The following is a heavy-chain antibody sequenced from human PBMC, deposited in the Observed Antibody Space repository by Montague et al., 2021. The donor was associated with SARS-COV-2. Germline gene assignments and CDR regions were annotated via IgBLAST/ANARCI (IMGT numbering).Heavy chain of an antibody. CDR3: SRHLPSYCSTNKCFPYYLDV. CDR2: ISCAGRT. V-gene: IGHV4-39*01. J-gene: IGHJ4*02. CDR1: GGSISRPDYY. Sequence: SETLSLTCTVSGGSISRPDYYWGWIRQSPGIVLEWIGSISCAGRTYYNPSLRSRVSFSMDTSKNPFSLSLNSVTAADTAVYFCSRHLPSYCSTNKCFPYYLDVWGQGALVTVSS. D-gene: IGHD2-2*01.